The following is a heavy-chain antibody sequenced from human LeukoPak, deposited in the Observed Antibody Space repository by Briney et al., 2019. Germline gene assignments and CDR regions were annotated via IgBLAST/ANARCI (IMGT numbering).Heavy chain of an antibody. J-gene: IGHJ4*02. CDR2: ISDSGGST. V-gene: IGHV3-64D*09. CDR3: VKDSSSGSYFDY. Sequence: GGSLRLSCSASGFPFSSYAMHWVRQAPGKGLEYVSAISDSGGSTHYADSVKGRFTISRDNSKNTLHLQMSSLRVEDTAVYYCVKDSSSGSYFDYWGQGTLVTVSS. D-gene: IGHD3-10*01. CDR1: GFPFSSYA.